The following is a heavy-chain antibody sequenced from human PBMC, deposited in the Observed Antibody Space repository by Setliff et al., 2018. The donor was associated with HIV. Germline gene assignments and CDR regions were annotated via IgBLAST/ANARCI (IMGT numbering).Heavy chain of an antibody. V-gene: IGHV3-11*01. CDR1: GFTFRDYH. CDR3: ADYGPLGVI. Sequence: GGSLRLSCAASGFTFRDYHMNWIRQVPGKGLEWVSFILNSGTSIYYADSVKGRFTISRDNAKNSLYLQMNSLKSEDTAVYYCADYGPLGVIWGQGTSVTVSS. D-gene: IGHD4-17*01. J-gene: IGHJ4*02. CDR2: ILNSGTSI.